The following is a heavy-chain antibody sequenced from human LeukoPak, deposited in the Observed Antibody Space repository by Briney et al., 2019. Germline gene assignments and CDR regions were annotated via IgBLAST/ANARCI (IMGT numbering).Heavy chain of an antibody. CDR1: GFTFRSSA. V-gene: IGHV3-23*01. D-gene: IGHD5/OR15-5a*01. CDR3: EKDLRGHSFDS. Sequence: GGSLRLSCAASGFTFRSSAMNWVRQPPGKGLEWVSAISGSGGSTYYAASVRGVFTISRDNPKNTLYLAMNSLRAEHRAVYYCEKDLRGHSFDSWGQGNLVTVSS. CDR2: ISGSGGST. J-gene: IGHJ4*02.